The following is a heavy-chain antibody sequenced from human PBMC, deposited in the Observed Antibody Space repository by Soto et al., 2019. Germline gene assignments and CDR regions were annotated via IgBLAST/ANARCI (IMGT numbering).Heavy chain of an antibody. D-gene: IGHD6-19*01. Sequence: EVQLVESGGGLVQPGGSLRLSCAASGFTFSRYDMHWVRQGTGKGLEWVSGIDTTGAPYYSGSVKGRFTISRENAKNSLFLEMDSLRPGDTAVCYCARESSDWSAVDYWGQGTLVTVSS. J-gene: IGHJ4*02. CDR2: IDTTGAP. CDR1: GFTFSRYD. V-gene: IGHV3-13*05. CDR3: ARESSDWSAVDY.